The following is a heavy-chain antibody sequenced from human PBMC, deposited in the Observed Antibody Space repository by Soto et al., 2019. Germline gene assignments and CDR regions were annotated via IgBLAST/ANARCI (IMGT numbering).Heavy chain of an antibody. CDR3: AKGVQDSGGNDGFDI. CDR1: GFTFRRLG. D-gene: IGHD4-17*01. J-gene: IGHJ3*02. CDR2: ISGSGGST. Sequence: GGPLRLLXAAFGFTFRRLGIGWVRQGPGKGLEWVSAISGSGGSTYYADSVKGRFTISRDNSKNTLYLQLNSLRAEDTAVYFCAKGVQDSGGNDGFDIWGQGTMVTVSS. V-gene: IGHV3-23*01.